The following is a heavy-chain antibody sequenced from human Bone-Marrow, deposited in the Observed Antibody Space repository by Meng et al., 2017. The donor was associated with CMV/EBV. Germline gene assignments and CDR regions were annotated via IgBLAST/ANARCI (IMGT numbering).Heavy chain of an antibody. CDR1: GSTVSNNY. D-gene: IGHD3-3*01. Sequence: GGSLRLSCAASGSTVSNNYMTWVRQAPGKGLECVSVIYGSGTTYYADSVKGRFTISRDNSKNTLYLQMNSLRVEDTAVYYCAMVFWSGYSLDWFDPWGQGTLVTVSS. V-gene: IGHV3-53*01. J-gene: IGHJ5*02. CDR3: AMVFWSGYSLDWFDP. CDR2: IYGSGTT.